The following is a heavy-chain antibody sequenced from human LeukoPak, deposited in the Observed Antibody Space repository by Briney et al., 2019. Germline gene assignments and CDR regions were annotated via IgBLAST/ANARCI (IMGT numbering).Heavy chain of an antibody. CDR3: ARDRSSWYRGFDY. V-gene: IGHV4-61*02. Sequence: PSQTLSLTCTVSGGSISSGSYYWSWIRQPAGKGLEWIGRIYTSGSTNYNPSLKCRVTISVDTSKNQFSLKLSSVTAADTAVYYCARDRSSWYRGFDYWGQGTLVTVSS. CDR1: GGSISSGSYY. CDR2: IYTSGST. D-gene: IGHD6-13*01. J-gene: IGHJ4*02.